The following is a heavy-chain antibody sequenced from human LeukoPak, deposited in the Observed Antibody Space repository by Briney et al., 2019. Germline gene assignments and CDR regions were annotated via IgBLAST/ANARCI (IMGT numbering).Heavy chain of an antibody. CDR1: GFTFSSYS. D-gene: IGHD3-10*01. V-gene: IGHV3-48*01. CDR3: ARDADGSGSYRSLRAVLNSFDP. CDR2: ISSSSSTI. Sequence: TGGSLRLSCAASGFTFSSYSMNWVRQAPGKGLEWVSYISSSSSTIYYADSVKGRFTISRDNAKNSLYLQMNSLRAEDTAVYYCARDADGSGSYRSLRAVLNSFDPWGQGTLVTVSS. J-gene: IGHJ5*02.